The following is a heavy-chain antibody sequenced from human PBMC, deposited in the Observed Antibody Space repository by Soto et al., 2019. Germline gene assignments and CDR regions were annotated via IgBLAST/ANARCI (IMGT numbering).Heavy chain of an antibody. CDR3: ARGSWYIFDY. Sequence: QVQLQQWGAGLLKPSETLSLTCAVYGGSFSGYYWSWIRQPPGKGLEWIGEINHSGSTNYNPSLKSRVTISVDTSKNQFSLKLSSVTAADTAVYYCARGSWYIFDYWGQGTLVTVSS. J-gene: IGHJ4*02. CDR1: GGSFSGYY. V-gene: IGHV4-34*01. CDR2: INHSGST. D-gene: IGHD6-13*01.